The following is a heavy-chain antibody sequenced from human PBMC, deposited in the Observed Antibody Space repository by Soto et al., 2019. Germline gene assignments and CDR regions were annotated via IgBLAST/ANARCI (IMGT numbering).Heavy chain of an antibody. CDR2: ISSSSSYI. D-gene: IGHD3-22*01. V-gene: IGHV3-21*01. CDR1: GFTFSSYS. Sequence: PGGSLRLSCAASGFTFSSYSMNWVRQAPGKGLEWVSSISSSSSYIYYADSVKGRFTISRDNAKNSLYLQMNSLRAEDTAVYYCARDITMIVVVTDAFDIWGQGTMVTVSS. J-gene: IGHJ3*02. CDR3: ARDITMIVVVTDAFDI.